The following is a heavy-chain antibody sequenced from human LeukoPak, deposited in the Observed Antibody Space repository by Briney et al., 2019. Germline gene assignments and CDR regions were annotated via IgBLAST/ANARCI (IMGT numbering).Heavy chain of an antibody. CDR1: GYTLTAYY. CDR2: INPNSGGT. Sequence: GASVKVSCKASGYTLTAYYIYWVRQAPGQGLEWMGRINPNSGGTDYAQNFQGRVTMTRDTSISTAYMELSRLRSDDTAVYYCARDHTRYYYDSSGQHPDYWGQGTLVTVSS. D-gene: IGHD3-22*01. J-gene: IGHJ4*02. V-gene: IGHV1-2*06. CDR3: ARDHTRYYYDSSGQHPDY.